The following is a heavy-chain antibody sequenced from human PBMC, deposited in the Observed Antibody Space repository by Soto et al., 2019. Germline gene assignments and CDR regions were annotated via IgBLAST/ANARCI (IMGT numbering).Heavy chain of an antibody. CDR3: ARGDDYNDGVYASDI. D-gene: IGHD2-8*01. Sequence: EVQMVESGGGLVQPGRSLKLSCAASGFTFSDHYMDWVRQAPGKGLEWVGRIRDKANSYTTEYAASVKGRFTISRDDSKNSLYLQMNSVKTEDTAVYYCARGDDYNDGVYASDIWGQGTMVTVSS. J-gene: IGHJ3*02. CDR1: GFTFSDHY. V-gene: IGHV3-72*01. CDR2: IRDKANSYTT.